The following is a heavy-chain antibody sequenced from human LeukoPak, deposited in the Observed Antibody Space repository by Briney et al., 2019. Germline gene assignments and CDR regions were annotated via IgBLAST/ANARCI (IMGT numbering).Heavy chain of an antibody. CDR1: GYRFTYQW. D-gene: IGHD6-13*01. CDR2: FYPGDSDT. V-gene: IGHV5-51*01. Sequence: GEALKISFKGSGYRFTYQWIGWGRPGSGKGLGGGGSFYPGDSDTRYSPSFQGQVTISADKSISTAYLQWSSLKASDTAMYYCARRGIAAAGGSAFDIWGQGTMVTVSS. J-gene: IGHJ3*02. CDR3: ARRGIAAAGGSAFDI.